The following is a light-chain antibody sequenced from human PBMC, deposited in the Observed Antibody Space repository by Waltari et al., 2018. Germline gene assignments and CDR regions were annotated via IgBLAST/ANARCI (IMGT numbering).Light chain of an antibody. J-gene: IGLJ2*01. V-gene: IGLV1-47*01. Sequence: QSVLTQPPSASGTHGQTVTISCSGSESNIGANYVYWFQPLPETAPKLLLYRNDQRPSGVPDRFSGSKSVTSASLAISGLRSEDEASYYRASWDDNLSGSLFGGGTKLTVL. CDR1: ESNIGANY. CDR2: RND. CDR3: ASWDDNLSGSL.